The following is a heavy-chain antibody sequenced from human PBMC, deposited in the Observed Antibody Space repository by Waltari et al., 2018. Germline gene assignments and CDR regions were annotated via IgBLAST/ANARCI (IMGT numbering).Heavy chain of an antibody. Sequence: QVQLVQSGAAGKKPGSSVQVSSTASGDTFSSYTNSSVRTAPGQGLEGMRGTIPIFGTANIAQKFQGSVTSTADESTSTAYMERSSLRSEDTAVYYCAREFEATRHYYYYYMDVWGKGTTVTVSS. CDR3: AREFEATRHYYYYYMDV. CDR2: TIPIFGTA. CDR1: GDTFSSYT. V-gene: IGHV1-69*12. J-gene: IGHJ6*03. D-gene: IGHD5-12*01.